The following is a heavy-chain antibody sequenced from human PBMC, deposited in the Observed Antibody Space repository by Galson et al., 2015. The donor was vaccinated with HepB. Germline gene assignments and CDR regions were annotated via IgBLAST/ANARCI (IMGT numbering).Heavy chain of an antibody. CDR1: GGTFNNYA. J-gene: IGHJ6*03. Sequence: SVKVSCKASGGTFNNYAISWVRQAPGQGLEWMGGIIPIFRTAHYAQRFQGRVTITADESTNTAYMELSSLRSEDTAIYYCARAEGQYTNSYYYYTNVWGEGTTVTVSS. CDR3: ARAEGQYTNSYYYYTNV. CDR2: IIPIFRTA. D-gene: IGHD2-2*02. V-gene: IGHV1-69*13.